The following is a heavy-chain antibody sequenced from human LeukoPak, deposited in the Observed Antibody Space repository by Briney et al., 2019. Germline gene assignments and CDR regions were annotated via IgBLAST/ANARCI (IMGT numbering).Heavy chain of an antibody. Sequence: ASVKVSCKASGGTFSSYAISWVRQAPGQGLEWMGGIIPIFGTANYAQKFQGRVTITTDESTSTAYMELSSLRSEDTAVYYCARDRPDSSGYRHAFDIWGQGTMVTVSS. CDR3: ARDRPDSSGYRHAFDI. CDR1: GGTFSSYA. J-gene: IGHJ3*02. CDR2: IIPIFGTA. V-gene: IGHV1-69*05. D-gene: IGHD3-22*01.